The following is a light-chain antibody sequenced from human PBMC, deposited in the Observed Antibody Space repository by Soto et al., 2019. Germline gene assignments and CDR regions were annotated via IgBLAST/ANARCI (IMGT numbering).Light chain of an antibody. CDR2: GAS. J-gene: IGKJ1*01. CDR1: QSVSSY. V-gene: IGKV3-15*01. Sequence: EMVMTQSPVTLSVSPGKRATLSCRASQSVSSYLAWYQQKPAQAPKLLIYGASTRATGIPARFSGSGSGTEFTLTINSLQSADFAVYYCQQYNNWPRTFGQGTKVEI. CDR3: QQYNNWPRT.